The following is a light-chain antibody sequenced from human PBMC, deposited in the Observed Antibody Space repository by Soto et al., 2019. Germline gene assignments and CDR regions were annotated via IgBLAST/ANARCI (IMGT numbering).Light chain of an antibody. CDR2: AAY. Sequence: DIQMTQSPSSLSASVGDRVTITCRASQSISSYLNWYQQKPGKAPKLLIYAAYSLQSGVQSRFSGSGSATDFTLTIRSLQPEDFATYYCQQSYSTPITVGQGTRLEIK. J-gene: IGKJ5*01. V-gene: IGKV1-39*01. CDR3: QQSYSTPIT. CDR1: QSISSY.